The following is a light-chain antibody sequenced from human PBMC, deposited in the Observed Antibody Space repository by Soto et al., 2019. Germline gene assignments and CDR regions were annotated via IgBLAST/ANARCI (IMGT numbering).Light chain of an antibody. J-gene: IGKJ1*01. Sequence: EIVLTHSPATLSLSPWERATLSCRASQSVSSYLAWYQQKPGQAPRLLIYAASTRATGVPARFSGSGSGTEFTLTISSLRSDDFAVYFCQQYDNWWKFGQGTKVDIK. CDR3: QQYDNWWK. CDR1: QSVSSY. V-gene: IGKV3-15*01. CDR2: AAS.